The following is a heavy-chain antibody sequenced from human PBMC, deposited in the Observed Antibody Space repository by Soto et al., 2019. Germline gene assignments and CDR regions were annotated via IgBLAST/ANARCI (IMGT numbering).Heavy chain of an antibody. CDR2: MYHRGST. Sequence: PSETLSLTCLVSGGSITTYYWSWIRQSPGKGLEWIGYMYHRGSTNYNPSLKGRVTISVDTSKNQLSMKLSSVTAADTAVYYCARDYDSSGYYYQYWGQGTLVTVSS. D-gene: IGHD3-22*01. J-gene: IGHJ4*02. CDR3: ARDYDSSGYYYQY. V-gene: IGHV4-59*01. CDR1: GGSITTYY.